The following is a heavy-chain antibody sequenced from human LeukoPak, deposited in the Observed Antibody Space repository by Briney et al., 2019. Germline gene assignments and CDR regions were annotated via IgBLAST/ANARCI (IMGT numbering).Heavy chain of an antibody. D-gene: IGHD1-26*01. J-gene: IGHJ4*02. CDR1: GYTFTGYY. CDR3: ARARYSGSSIDY. Sequence: SVKVSCKASGYTFTGYYMHWVRQAPGQGLEWMGGIIPIFGTANYAQKFQGRVTITTDESTSTAYMELSSLRSEDTAVYYCARARYSGSSIDYWGQGTLVTVSS. CDR2: IIPIFGTA. V-gene: IGHV1-69*05.